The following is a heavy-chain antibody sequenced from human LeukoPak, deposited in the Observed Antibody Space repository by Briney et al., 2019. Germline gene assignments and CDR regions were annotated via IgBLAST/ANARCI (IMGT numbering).Heavy chain of an antibody. CDR2: INAGNGNT. J-gene: IGHJ4*02. CDR1: GYSFTTYA. CDR3: ASVGSDTFEY. Sequence: ASAKVSCKASGYSFTTYAIHWVRQAPGQRLEWMGWINAGNGNTEYSQKFQDRVTIIRDTSASTAYMELNSLRSEDTAVYYCASVGSDTFEYWGQGTLVTVSS. V-gene: IGHV1-3*01. D-gene: IGHD1-26*01.